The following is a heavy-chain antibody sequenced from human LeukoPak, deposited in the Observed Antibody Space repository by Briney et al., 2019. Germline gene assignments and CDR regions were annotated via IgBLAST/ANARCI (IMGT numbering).Heavy chain of an antibody. CDR1: GYTFTSYG. D-gene: IGHD5-18*01. CDR3: ARDRAGYSYGSDWFDP. V-gene: IGHV1-18*01. Sequence: GASVKVSCKASGYTFTSYGISWVRHAPGQGLEWMGWISAYNGNTNYAQKLQGRVTMTTDTSTSTAYMELRSLRSDDTAVYYCARDRAGYSYGSDWFDPWGQGTLVTVSS. J-gene: IGHJ5*02. CDR2: ISAYNGNT.